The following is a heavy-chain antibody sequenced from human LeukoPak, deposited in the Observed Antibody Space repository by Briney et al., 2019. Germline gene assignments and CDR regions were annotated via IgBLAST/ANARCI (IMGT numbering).Heavy chain of an antibody. CDR2: FDPEDGET. V-gene: IGHV1-24*01. J-gene: IGHJ4*02. CDR3: ATDRGYSSPFDY. D-gene: IGHD5-18*01. Sequence: ASVKVSCKVSGYTLTELSMHWVRQAPGKGLEWMGGFDPEDGETIYAQKFQGRVTMIEDTSTDTAYMELSSLRSEDTAVYYCATDRGYSSPFDYWGQGTLVTVSS. CDR1: GYTLTELS.